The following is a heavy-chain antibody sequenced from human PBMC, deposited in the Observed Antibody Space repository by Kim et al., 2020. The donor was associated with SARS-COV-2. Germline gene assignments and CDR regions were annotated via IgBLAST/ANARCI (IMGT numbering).Heavy chain of an antibody. J-gene: IGHJ6*02. CDR3: ARDPTYYDILTGYSRGMDV. D-gene: IGHD3-9*01. V-gene: IGHV1-18*01. CDR1: GYTFTSYG. Sequence: ASVKVSCKASGYTFTSYGISWVRQAPGQGLEWMGWISAYNGNTNYAQKLQGRVTMTTDTSTSTAYMELRSLRSDDTAVYYCARDPTYYDILTGYSRGMDVWGQGTTVTVSS. CDR2: ISAYNGNT.